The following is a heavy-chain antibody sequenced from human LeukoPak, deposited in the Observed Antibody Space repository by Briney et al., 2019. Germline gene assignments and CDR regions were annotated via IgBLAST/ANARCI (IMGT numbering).Heavy chain of an antibody. Sequence: GGSLRLSCAASGFTFSSYWMSWVRQAPGKGLEWVANIKQDGSEKYYVDSVKGRFTISRDNAKNSLYLQMNSLRAEDTAVDYCAREVGYSSSWYYNYYYYYMDVWGKGTTVTISS. J-gene: IGHJ6*03. V-gene: IGHV3-7*01. CDR1: GFTFSSYW. CDR2: IKQDGSEK. CDR3: AREVGYSSSWYYNYYYYYMDV. D-gene: IGHD6-13*01.